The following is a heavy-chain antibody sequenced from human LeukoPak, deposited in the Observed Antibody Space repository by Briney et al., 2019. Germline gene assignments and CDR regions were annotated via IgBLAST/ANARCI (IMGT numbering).Heavy chain of an antibody. CDR1: GFSFSNFA. V-gene: IGHV3-23*01. CDR3: AKANPGAWYSFFDY. J-gene: IGHJ4*02. CDR2: ISGSGATT. D-gene: IGHD2-21*02. Sequence: GGSLRLSCAVSGFSFSNFAMSWVRQAPGKGLEWVAAISGSGATTYYADSVKGRSTISRDNSNNTLYLEMHSLRAEDTAVYYCAKANPGAWYSFFDYWGQGTLVTVAS.